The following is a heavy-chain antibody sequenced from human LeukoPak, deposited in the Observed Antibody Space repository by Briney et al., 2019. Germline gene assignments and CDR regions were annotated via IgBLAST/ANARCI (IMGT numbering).Heavy chain of an antibody. CDR1: GGSISSYY. CDR2: IYYSGST. V-gene: IGHV4-59*01. J-gene: IGHJ5*02. CDR3: ARGTIFGGLDP. Sequence: SETLSLTCTVSGGSISSYYWSWIRQPPGKGPVWIGYIYYSGSTNYNPSLKSRVTISVVTSKDQFSLKLSSVTAADTAVYYCARGTIFGGLDPWGQGTLVTVSS. D-gene: IGHD3-3*01.